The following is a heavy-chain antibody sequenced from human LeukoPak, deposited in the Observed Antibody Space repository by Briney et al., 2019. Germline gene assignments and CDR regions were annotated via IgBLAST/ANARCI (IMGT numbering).Heavy chain of an antibody. CDR1: GGAITSHY. J-gene: IGHJ3*02. CDR2: ISNSGST. V-gene: IGHV4-59*11. CDR3: ARERGGIGSSWDVAFDI. Sequence: PSETLSLTCTVSGGAITSHYWTWIRQSPVKGLEWIGDISNSGSTSYNPSLKSRVTVSIDTSKIQFSLKLSSVTAADTAVYYCARERGGIGSSWDVAFDIWGQGTMVTVSS. D-gene: IGHD6-13*01.